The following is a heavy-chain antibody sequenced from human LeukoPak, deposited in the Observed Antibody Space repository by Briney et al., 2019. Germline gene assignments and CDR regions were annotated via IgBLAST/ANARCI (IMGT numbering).Heavy chain of an antibody. CDR2: IYYSGST. CDR1: GGSISSYY. J-gene: IGHJ4*02. Sequence: PSETLSLTCTVSGGSISSYYWSWIRQPPGKGLEWIGYIYYSGSTNYNPSLKSRVTISVDTSKNQFSLKLSSVTAADTAVYYCARDLRVRGVTPYWGQGTLVTVSS. CDR3: ARDLRVRGVTPY. V-gene: IGHV4-59*01. D-gene: IGHD3-10*01.